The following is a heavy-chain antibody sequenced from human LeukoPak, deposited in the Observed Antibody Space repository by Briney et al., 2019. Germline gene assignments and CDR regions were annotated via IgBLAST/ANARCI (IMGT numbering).Heavy chain of an antibody. CDR3: ARDWGYYYYYGMDV. CDR1: GFTFSSYG. V-gene: IGHV3-33*01. Sequence: GGSLRLSCAASGFTFSSYGMHWVRQAPGKGLEWVAVIWYDGSNKYYADSVKGRFTISRDNSKNSLYLQMNSLRAEDTAVYYCARDWGYYYYYGMDVWGQGTTVTVSS. CDR2: IWYDGSNK. D-gene: IGHD3-16*01. J-gene: IGHJ6*02.